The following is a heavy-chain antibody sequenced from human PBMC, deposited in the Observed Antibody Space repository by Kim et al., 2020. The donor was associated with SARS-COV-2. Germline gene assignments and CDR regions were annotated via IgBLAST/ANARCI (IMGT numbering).Heavy chain of an antibody. CDR3: ARERDSLHYYGMDV. D-gene: IGHD2-15*01. Sequence: SETLSLTCTVSGGSISSGSYYWSWIRQPAGKGLEWIGRIYTSGSTNYNPSLKSRVTISVDTSKNQFSLKLSSVTAADTAVYYCARERDSLHYYGMDVWGQGTTVTVSS. V-gene: IGHV4-61*02. CDR1: GGSISSGSYY. J-gene: IGHJ6*02. CDR2: IYTSGST.